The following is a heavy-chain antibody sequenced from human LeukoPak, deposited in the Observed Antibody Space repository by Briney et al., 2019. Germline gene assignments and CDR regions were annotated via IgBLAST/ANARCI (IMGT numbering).Heavy chain of an antibody. Sequence: SETLSLTCAVYGGSFSGYYWSWIRQPPGKGLEWIGEINHSGSTNYNPSLNSRVTISVDTSKNQFSLKLSSVTAADTAVYYCARGRTYYDFWSANKGRFDPWGQGTLVTVSS. V-gene: IGHV4-34*01. D-gene: IGHD3-3*01. CDR1: GGSFSGYY. J-gene: IGHJ5*02. CDR3: ARGRTYYDFWSANKGRFDP. CDR2: INHSGST.